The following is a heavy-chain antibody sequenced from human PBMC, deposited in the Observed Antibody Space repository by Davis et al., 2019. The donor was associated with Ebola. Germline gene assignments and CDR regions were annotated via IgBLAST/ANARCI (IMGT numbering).Heavy chain of an antibody. J-gene: IGHJ4*02. CDR3: VRGSDAYKTGY. CDR2: ISNGGRT. D-gene: IGHD5-24*01. V-gene: IGHV4-59*02. CDR1: GGSVGSDY. Sequence: ESLKISCRVSGGSVGSDYWSWIRQSPGKGLEWIAFISNGGRTIYNPSLRGRVTISIDTSKNQFSLEVRSVTAADTAFYYCVRGSDAYKTGYWGQGTLVTVSS.